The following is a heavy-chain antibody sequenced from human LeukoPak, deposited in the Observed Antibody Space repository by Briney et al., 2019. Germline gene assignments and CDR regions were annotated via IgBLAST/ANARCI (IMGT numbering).Heavy chain of an antibody. Sequence: LRLSCAASGFIFNDYYMSWIRQAPGKGLEWIGEINHSGSTNYNPSLKSRVTISVDTSKNQFSLKLSSVTAADTAVYYCARGKPPITIFGVVITRYYYYMDVWGKGTTVTVSS. D-gene: IGHD3-3*01. CDR1: GFIFNDYY. V-gene: IGHV4-34*01. CDR3: ARGKPPITIFGVVITRYYYYMDV. J-gene: IGHJ6*03. CDR2: INHSGST.